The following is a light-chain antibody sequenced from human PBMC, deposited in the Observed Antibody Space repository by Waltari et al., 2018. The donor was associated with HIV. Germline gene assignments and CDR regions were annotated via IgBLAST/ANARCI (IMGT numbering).Light chain of an antibody. J-gene: IGLJ2*01. CDR3: CSYAGGSTLV. V-gene: IGLV2-23*02. CDR1: SSDIGSYNY. CDR2: EVT. Sequence: QSALTQPASVSGSPGQSITISCTGTSSDIGSYNYVPWYQQHPGKVPKLMIYEVTKRPSGVSDRFSGSKSGNTASLTIFGLQPEDEADYYCCSYAGGSTLVFGGGTKLTVL.